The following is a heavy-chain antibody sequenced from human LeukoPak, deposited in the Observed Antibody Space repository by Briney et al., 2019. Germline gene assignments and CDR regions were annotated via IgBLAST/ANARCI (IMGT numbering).Heavy chain of an antibody. CDR1: GYTFTSYD. CDR3: ARASSSWCYSTLNWFDP. J-gene: IGHJ5*02. V-gene: IGHV1-8*01. CDR2: MNPNSGNT. Sequence: GASVKVSCKASGYTFTSYDINWVRQATGQGLEWMGWMNPNSGNTGYARKFQGRVTMTRNTSISTAYMELSSLRSEDTAVYYCARASSSWCYSTLNWFDPWGQGTLVTVSS. D-gene: IGHD6-13*01.